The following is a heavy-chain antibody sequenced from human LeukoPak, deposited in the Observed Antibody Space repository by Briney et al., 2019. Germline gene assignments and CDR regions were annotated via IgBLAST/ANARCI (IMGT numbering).Heavy chain of an antibody. D-gene: IGHD6-13*01. V-gene: IGHV4-59*08. CDR2: IYSSGST. J-gene: IGHJ4*02. CDR3: ARHTPDSSSWYLIDY. Sequence: SETLSLTCTVSGGSISSYYWSWIRQPPGKGLEWIGNIYSSGSTNYSPSLKSRVIISVDTSKSQFSLKLSSVTAADTAVYYCARHTPDSSSWYLIDYWGQGTLVTASS. CDR1: GGSISSYY.